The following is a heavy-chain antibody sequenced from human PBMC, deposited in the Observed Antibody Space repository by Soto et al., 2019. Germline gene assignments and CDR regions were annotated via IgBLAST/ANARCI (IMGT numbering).Heavy chain of an antibody. D-gene: IGHD5-18*01. V-gene: IGHV1-69*13. J-gene: IGHJ4*02. CDR2: IIPIFGTA. CDR1: GGIFSMYA. Sequence: GASVKVSCKASGGIFSMYAISWVRQAPGQGLEWMGGIIPIFGTANYAQKFQGRVTITADESTSTAYMELSSLRSEDTAVYYCEVSDTASDYWGQGTLVTVSS. CDR3: EVSDTASDY.